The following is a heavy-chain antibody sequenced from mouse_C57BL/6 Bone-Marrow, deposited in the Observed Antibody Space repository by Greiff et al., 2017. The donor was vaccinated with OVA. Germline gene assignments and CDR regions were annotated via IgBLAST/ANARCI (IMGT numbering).Heavy chain of an antibody. J-gene: IGHJ1*03. CDR2: IWSGGST. D-gene: IGHD1-1*01. Sequence: QVQLQESGPGLVQPSQSLSITCTVSGFSFTSYGVHWVRQSPGKGLEWLGVIWSGGSTDYNAAFISRLSISKDNSKSQVFFNMNSLQADDTAIYYCARKWNGSSLLYWYFDVWGTGTTVTVSS. V-gene: IGHV2-2*01. CDR1: GFSFTSYG. CDR3: ARKWNGSSLLYWYFDV.